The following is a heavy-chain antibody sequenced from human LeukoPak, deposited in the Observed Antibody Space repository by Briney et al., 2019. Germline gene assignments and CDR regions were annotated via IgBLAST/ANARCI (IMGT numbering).Heavy chain of an antibody. V-gene: IGHV4-61*09. CDR1: GGSISSGSYC. J-gene: IGHJ6*03. Sequence: SETLSLTCTVSGGSISSGSYCWSWIRQPAGKGLEWIGHIHTSGNTNYNSSLKSRVTISVVTSKNQFSLKLSSVTAADTAVYYCARDPGIMVRGSRRGYDGNYYYMDVWGEGTTVTVSS. D-gene: IGHD3-10*01. CDR3: ARDPGIMVRGSRRGYDGNYYYMDV. CDR2: IHTSGNT.